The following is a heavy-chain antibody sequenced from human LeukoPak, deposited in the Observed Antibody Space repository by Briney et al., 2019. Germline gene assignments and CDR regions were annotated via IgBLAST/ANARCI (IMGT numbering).Heavy chain of an antibody. Sequence: SETLSLTCTVSGGSISSYYWSWIRQPPGKGLEWIGEINHSGSTNYNPSLKSRVTISVDTSKNQFSLKLSSVTAADTAVYYCARGSPYYDYVWGSYRSIGLIFDYWGQGTLVTVSS. CDR3: ARGSPYYDYVWGSYRSIGLIFDY. D-gene: IGHD3-16*02. CDR2: INHSGST. V-gene: IGHV4-34*01. J-gene: IGHJ4*02. CDR1: GGSISSYY.